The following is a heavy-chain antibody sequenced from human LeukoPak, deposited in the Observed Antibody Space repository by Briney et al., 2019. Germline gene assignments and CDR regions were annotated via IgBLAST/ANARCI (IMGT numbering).Heavy chain of an antibody. V-gene: IGHV4-30-4*08. Sequence: SETLSLTCTVSGDSISSADYYWSWIRQPPGKGLEWIGYIYYSGSTYYNPSLKSRVIISADTSKNQFSLKLSSVTAADTAVYYCARVKYRGSYYGVDYWGQGTLVTVSS. CDR1: GDSISSADYY. CDR3: ARVKYRGSYYGVDY. CDR2: IYYSGST. J-gene: IGHJ4*02. D-gene: IGHD1-26*01.